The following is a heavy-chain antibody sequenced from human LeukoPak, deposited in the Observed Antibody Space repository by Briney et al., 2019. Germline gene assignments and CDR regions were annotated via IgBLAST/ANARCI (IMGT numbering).Heavy chain of an antibody. CDR1: GYTLTGLS. CDR2: FDPEDGET. Sequence: ASVKVSCKVSGYTLTGLSMHWVRQAPGKGLEWMGGFDPEDGETIYAQKFQGRVTMTEDTSTDTAYMELSSLRSEDTAVYYCATDTEEPDAFDIWGQGTMVTVSS. CDR3: ATDTEEPDAFDI. D-gene: IGHD1-14*01. V-gene: IGHV1-24*01. J-gene: IGHJ3*02.